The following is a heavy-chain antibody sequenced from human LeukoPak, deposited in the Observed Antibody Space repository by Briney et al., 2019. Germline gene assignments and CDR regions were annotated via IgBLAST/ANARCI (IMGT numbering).Heavy chain of an antibody. Sequence: GGSLRLSCAASGFTVSSNYMSWVRQAPGKGLEWVSVIYSGGSTYYADSVKGRFTISRGNSKNTLYLQMNSLRAEETAVYYCARGRRRAPSMVAGYFDYWGQGTLVTVSS. J-gene: IGHJ4*02. CDR1: GFTVSSNY. CDR2: IYSGGST. V-gene: IGHV3-66*01. CDR3: ARGRRRAPSMVAGYFDY. D-gene: IGHD3-10*01.